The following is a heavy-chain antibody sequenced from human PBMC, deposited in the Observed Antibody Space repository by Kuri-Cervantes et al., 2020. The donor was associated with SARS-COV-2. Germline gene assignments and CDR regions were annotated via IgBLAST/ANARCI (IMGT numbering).Heavy chain of an antibody. CDR2: IIPIFGTA. CDR1: GGTFSSYA. Sequence: SENVSCKASGGTFSSYAISWVRQAPGQGLEWMGRIIPIFGTANYAQKFQGRVTITADESTSTAYMELSSLRSEDTAVYYCARATGPPGYFDYWGQGTLVTVSS. J-gene: IGHJ4*02. CDR3: ARATGPPGYFDY. V-gene: IGHV1-69*13.